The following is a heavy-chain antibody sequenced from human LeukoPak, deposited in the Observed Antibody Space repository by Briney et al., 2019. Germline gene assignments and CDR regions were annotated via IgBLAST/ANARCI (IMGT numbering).Heavy chain of an antibody. V-gene: IGHV4-59*01. Sequence: SETLSLTCTVSGGSISSYHWSWIRQPPGKGLEWIGYIYYSGSTNYNPSLNSRVTISVDTSKNQFSLKLSSVTAADTAVYYCARKTRVASAFDPWGQGTLVTVSS. CDR1: GGSISSYH. D-gene: IGHD3-3*02. CDR3: ARKTRVASAFDP. CDR2: IYYSGST. J-gene: IGHJ5*02.